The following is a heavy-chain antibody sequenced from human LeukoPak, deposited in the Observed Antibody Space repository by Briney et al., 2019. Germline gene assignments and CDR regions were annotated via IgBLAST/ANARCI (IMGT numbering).Heavy chain of an antibody. J-gene: IGHJ3*02. CDR2: ISGTGVST. CDR3: AKPRNAVYYGAFDI. Sequence: GGSLRLSCDASGFTFSSYAMSWVRQAPGKGLEWVSAISGTGVSTYYADSVKGRFTISRDNSKNTLYLQMNSLRAEDTAVYYCAKPRNAVYYGAFDIWGQGTMVTVSS. D-gene: IGHD3-10*01. CDR1: GFTFSSYA. V-gene: IGHV3-23*01.